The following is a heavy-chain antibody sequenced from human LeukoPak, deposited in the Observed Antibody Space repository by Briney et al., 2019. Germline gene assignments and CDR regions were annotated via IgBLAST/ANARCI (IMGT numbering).Heavy chain of an antibody. V-gene: IGHV3-33*01. Sequence: GGSLRLSCAGSGFTFSHYGMHWVRQAPGKGLEWVAGIQYDGSKTYYGDSVKGRFSISRDNSRNTLYLQMSSLRAEDTAVYSCARDVDTSNHMSIFDPWGQGTLVTVPS. CDR2: IQYDGSKT. CDR1: GFTFSHYG. CDR3: ARDVDTSNHMSIFDP. J-gene: IGHJ5*02. D-gene: IGHD2-21*01.